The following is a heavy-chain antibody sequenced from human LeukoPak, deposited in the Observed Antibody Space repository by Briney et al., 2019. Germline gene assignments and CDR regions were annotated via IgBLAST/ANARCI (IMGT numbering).Heavy chain of an antibody. CDR2: IYPGDSDT. CDR1: GYSFTSYW. V-gene: IGHV5-51*01. CDR3: ARHASTTAGYCSGGSCYLGYYYGMDV. J-gene: IGHJ6*02. D-gene: IGHD2-15*01. Sequence: GESLKISCKGSGYSFTSYWIGWVRQMPGKGLEWMGIIYPGDSDTRYSLSFQGQVTISADKSISTAYLQWSSLKASDTAMYYCARHASTTAGYCSGGSCYLGYYYGMDVWGQGTTVTVSS.